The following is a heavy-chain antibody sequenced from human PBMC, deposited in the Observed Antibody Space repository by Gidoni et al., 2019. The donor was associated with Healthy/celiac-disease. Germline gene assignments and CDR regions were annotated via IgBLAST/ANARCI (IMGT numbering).Heavy chain of an antibody. V-gene: IGHV4-59*01. D-gene: IGHD2-15*01. J-gene: IGHJ6*02. Sequence: QVQLQESGPGLVKPSETLSLTCTVSGGSISSYYWSWIRQPPGKGLEWIGYIYYSGSTNYNPSLKSRVTISVDTSKNQFSLKLSSVTAADTAVYYCARVSRSGNYYYYYGMDVWGQGTTVTVSS. CDR3: ARVSRSGNYYYYYGMDV. CDR1: GGSISSYY. CDR2: IYYSGST.